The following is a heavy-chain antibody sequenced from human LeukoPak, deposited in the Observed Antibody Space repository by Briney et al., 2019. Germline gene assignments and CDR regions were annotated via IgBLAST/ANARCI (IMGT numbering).Heavy chain of an antibody. V-gene: IGHV3-74*01. J-gene: IGHJ6*02. Sequence: PGGSLRLSCAASGFTFSTYWMHWVRQAPGKGLVWVSRINSDGSTTSSADSVNGRFTISRDNAKNTLYLQMNSLRAEDTAVYYCARGLQYTYYYYGMGVWGQGTTVTVSS. CDR1: GFTFSTYW. D-gene: IGHD4-11*01. CDR3: ARGLQYTYYYYGMGV. CDR2: INSDGSTT.